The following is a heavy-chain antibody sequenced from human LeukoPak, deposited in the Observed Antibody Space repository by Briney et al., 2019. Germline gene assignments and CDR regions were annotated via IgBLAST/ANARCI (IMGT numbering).Heavy chain of an antibody. CDR2: ISGSGGST. V-gene: IGHV3-23*01. J-gene: IGHJ4*02. D-gene: IGHD5-12*01. CDR1: GFTFSSYA. CDR3: ARLSDYDSGFDY. Sequence: QSGGSLRLSCAASGFTFSSYAMSWVRQAPGKGLEWVSAISGSGGSTYYADSVKGRFTISRDNSKNTLYLQMSSLRAEDTAVYYCARLSDYDSGFDYWGQGTLVTVSS.